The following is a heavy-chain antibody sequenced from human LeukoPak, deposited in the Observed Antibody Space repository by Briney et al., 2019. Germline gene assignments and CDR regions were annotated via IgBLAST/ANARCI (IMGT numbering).Heavy chain of an antibody. J-gene: IGHJ6*03. Sequence: SETLSLTCTVSGGSISSYYWSWIRQPAGKGLEWIGRIYTSGGTNYNPSLKSRVTMSVDTSKNQFSLKLSSVTAADTAVYYCARDGPLMRGTYYYMDVWGKGTMVTVSS. CDR3: ARDGPLMRGTYYYMDV. CDR1: GGSISSYY. V-gene: IGHV4-4*07. CDR2: IYTSGGT. D-gene: IGHD1-1*01.